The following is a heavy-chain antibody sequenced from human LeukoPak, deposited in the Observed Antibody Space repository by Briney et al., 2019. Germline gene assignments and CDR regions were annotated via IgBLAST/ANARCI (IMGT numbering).Heavy chain of an antibody. Sequence: GGSLRLSCVASGFTFTNAWMSWVRQAPGKGLEWVGRNKSKTDGETTDYAAPVKVRFTISRDDSKNTLYLQMNSLKTEDTAVYYCLGRYYYDSGGYSDYWGQGALVTVSS. CDR3: LGRYYYDSGGYSDY. CDR1: GFTFTNAW. V-gene: IGHV3-15*01. D-gene: IGHD3-22*01. J-gene: IGHJ4*02. CDR2: NKSKTDGETT.